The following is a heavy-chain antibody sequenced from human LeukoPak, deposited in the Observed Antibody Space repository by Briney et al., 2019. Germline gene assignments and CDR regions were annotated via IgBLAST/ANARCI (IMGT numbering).Heavy chain of an antibody. V-gene: IGHV7-4-1*02. CDR3: ASGPRQLAARKNWFDP. D-gene: IGHD6-13*01. J-gene: IGHJ5*02. Sequence: ASVKVSCKASGYTFTSYGISWVRQAPGQGLEWMGWINTNTGNPTYAQGFTGRFVFSLDTSVSTAYLQISSLKAEDTAVYYCASGPRQLAARKNWFDPWGQGTLVTVSS. CDR1: GYTFTSYG. CDR2: INTNTGNP.